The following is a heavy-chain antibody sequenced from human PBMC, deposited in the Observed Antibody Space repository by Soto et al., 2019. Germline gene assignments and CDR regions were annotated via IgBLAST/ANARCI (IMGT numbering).Heavy chain of an antibody. CDR1: GYSFTSYW. Sequence: GESLKISCKGSGYSFTSYWIGWVRQMPGKGLEWMGIIYPGDSDTRYSPSFQGQVTISADKSISTAYLQWSSLKASDTAMYYSASAITMVRGVIRSDYYYYGMDVWGQGTRVTVS. CDR3: ASAITMVRGVIRSDYYYYGMDV. CDR2: IYPGDSDT. V-gene: IGHV5-51*01. J-gene: IGHJ6*02. D-gene: IGHD3-10*01.